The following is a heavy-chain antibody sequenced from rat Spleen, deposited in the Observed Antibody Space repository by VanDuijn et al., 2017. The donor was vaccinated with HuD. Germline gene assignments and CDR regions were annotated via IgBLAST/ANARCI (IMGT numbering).Heavy chain of an antibody. V-gene: IGHV5-31*01. CDR3: ARTGFAY. Sequence: EVQLVESGGGLVQPGRSLKLSCVTSGFTFNNYWMTWVRQAPGKGLEWIASITNTGGSTYYPDSVKGRFVISKDNAKNTGYLQMKNLRSEDTAMYYCARTGFAYWGQGTLVTVSS. J-gene: IGHJ3*01. CDR1: GFTFNNYW. CDR2: ITNTGGST.